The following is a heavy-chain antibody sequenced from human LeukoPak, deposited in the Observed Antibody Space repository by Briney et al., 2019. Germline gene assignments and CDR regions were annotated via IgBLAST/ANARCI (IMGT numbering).Heavy chain of an antibody. CDR2: INHSGST. Sequence: SETLSLTCAVYGGSFSGYYWSWIRQPPGKGLEWIGEINHSGSTNYNPPLKSRVTISVDTSKNQFSLKLSSVTAADTAVYYCARGKAGIPYYYDSSGYKYFDYWGQGTLVTVSS. D-gene: IGHD3-22*01. J-gene: IGHJ4*02. CDR3: ARGKAGIPYYYDSSGYKYFDY. CDR1: GGSFSGYY. V-gene: IGHV4-34*01.